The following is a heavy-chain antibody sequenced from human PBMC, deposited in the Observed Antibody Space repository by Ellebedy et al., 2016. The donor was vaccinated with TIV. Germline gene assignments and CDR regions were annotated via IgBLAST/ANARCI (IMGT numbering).Heavy chain of an antibody. CDR1: GDSMSSYC. CDR3: ARASYDRGSITY. CDR2: LYYSGST. J-gene: IGHJ4*02. V-gene: IGHV4-59*01. Sequence: SETLSLXXTVSGDSMSSYCWSWIRQPPGKGLEWIGYLYYSGSTKYNPSLKSRATISVDTSKNQVSLKLSSMTAADTAVYYCARASYDRGSITYWGQGALVAVSS. D-gene: IGHD5-18*01.